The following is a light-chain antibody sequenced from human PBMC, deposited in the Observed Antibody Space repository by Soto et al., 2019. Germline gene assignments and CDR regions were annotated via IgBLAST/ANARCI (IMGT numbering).Light chain of an antibody. J-gene: IGKJ5*01. CDR2: GAS. CDR3: QQYGSSRT. Sequence: IVLTQSPATLSVSPGERAPLSCRASQSVSSNLAWYQQKPGQAPRLLIYGASTRATGIPARFSGSGSGTDFTLTISRLEPEDFAVYYCQQYGSSRTFGQGTRLEIK. CDR1: QSVSSN. V-gene: IGKV3-15*01.